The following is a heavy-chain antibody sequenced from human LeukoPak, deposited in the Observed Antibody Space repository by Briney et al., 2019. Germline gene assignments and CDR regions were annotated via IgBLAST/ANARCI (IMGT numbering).Heavy chain of an antibody. J-gene: IGHJ3*02. CDR2: IYPVDSDI. CDR3: AGQTGVFRDAFDI. D-gene: IGHD3-3*01. Sequence: GESLKISFKGSGYSFANYWIGWVRPMPGKGLEWMGIIYPVDSDIRYSPSFQGQVTISADKSISIAYLQWSSLKASDTAMYYCAGQTGVFRDAFDIWGQGTMVTVSS. V-gene: IGHV5-51*01. CDR1: GYSFANYW.